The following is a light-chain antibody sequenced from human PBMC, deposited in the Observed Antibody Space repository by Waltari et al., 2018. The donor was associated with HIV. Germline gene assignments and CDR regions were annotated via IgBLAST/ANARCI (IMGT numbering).Light chain of an antibody. CDR1: SGHTNYA. V-gene: IGLV4-69*01. CDR2: LSTNGSH. J-gene: IGLJ2*01. CDR3: QTWGTGIVV. Sequence: QVVLTQSPSASASLGASVKLTCTLRSGHTNYAIAWHQQQTEKGPRYLMRLSTNGSHTKGDGIPDRVSGSSSGAERYLTISSLQSEDEADYYCQTWGTGIVVFGGGTKLTVL.